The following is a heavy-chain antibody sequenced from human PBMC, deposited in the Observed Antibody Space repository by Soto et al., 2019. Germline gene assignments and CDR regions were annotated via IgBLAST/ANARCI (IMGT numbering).Heavy chain of an antibody. Sequence: ASVKVSCKASGYTFTTYDIDWVRQAPGQGLEWMGWMNPNRTNTGYAEKFQGRVTMTRDTSISTAYMELSSLRYDDTAVYYCVRGGFLSHDHVIIAPATLGFDPWGQGTLVTVSS. J-gene: IGHJ5*02. D-gene: IGHD2-2*01. CDR2: MNPNRTNT. V-gene: IGHV1-8*01. CDR3: VRGGFLSHDHVIIAPATLGFDP. CDR1: GYTFTTYD.